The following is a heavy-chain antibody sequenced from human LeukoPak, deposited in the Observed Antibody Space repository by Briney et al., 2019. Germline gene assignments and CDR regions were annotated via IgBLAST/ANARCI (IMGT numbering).Heavy chain of an antibody. CDR2: IYYSGST. V-gene: IGHV4-39*07. CDR3: ARAAYYYDSSGYRNLGAYYFDY. CDR1: GGSISSSSYY. D-gene: IGHD3-22*01. J-gene: IGHJ4*02. Sequence: ASETLSLTCTVSGGSISSSSYYWGWIRQPPGKGLEWIGSIYYSGSTYYNPSLKSRVTISVDTSKNQFSLKLSSVTAADTAVYYCARAAYYYDSSGYRNLGAYYFDYWGQGTLVTVSS.